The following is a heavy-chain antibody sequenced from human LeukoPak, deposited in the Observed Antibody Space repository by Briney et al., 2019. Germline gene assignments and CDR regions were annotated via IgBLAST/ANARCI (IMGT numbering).Heavy chain of an antibody. CDR1: GGSISSYY. J-gene: IGHJ6*02. Sequence: SETLSLTCTVSGGSISSYYWSWIRQPPGKGLEWIGYIYYSGSTNYNPSLKSRVTISVDTSKNQFSLKLSSVTAADTAVYYCARQSIAARTYYYYYGMDVWGQGTTVTVSS. CDR3: ARQSIAARTYYYYYGMDV. D-gene: IGHD6-6*01. V-gene: IGHV4-59*08. CDR2: IYYSGST.